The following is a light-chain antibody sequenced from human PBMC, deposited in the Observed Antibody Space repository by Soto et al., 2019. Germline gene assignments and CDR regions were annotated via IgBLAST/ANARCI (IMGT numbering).Light chain of an antibody. V-gene: IGKV3-15*01. CDR3: HQDNNWSAYT. CDR1: QSVSSN. J-gene: IGKJ2*01. CDR2: GAS. Sequence: EIVMTQSPATLSVSQGERATLSCRASQSVSSNLAWYQQKPGQDPILLIYGASTMATGVPARFSGSWSGTEVTLTINSLQSADFAVYYCHQDNNWSAYTFGQGTKVEIK.